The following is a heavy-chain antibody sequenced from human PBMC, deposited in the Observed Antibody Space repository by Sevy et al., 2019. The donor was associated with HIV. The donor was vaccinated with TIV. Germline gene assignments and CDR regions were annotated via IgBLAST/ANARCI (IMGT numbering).Heavy chain of an antibody. Sequence: SETLSLTCAVYGGSFSGYYWSWIRQPPGKGLEWIGEINHSGSTNYNPSLKSRVTISVDTSKNQFSLMLISVTAADTAVYYCAANYYDSSADAFDIWGQGTMVTVSS. D-gene: IGHD3-22*01. J-gene: IGHJ3*02. CDR3: AANYYDSSADAFDI. V-gene: IGHV4-34*01. CDR1: GGSFSGYY. CDR2: INHSGST.